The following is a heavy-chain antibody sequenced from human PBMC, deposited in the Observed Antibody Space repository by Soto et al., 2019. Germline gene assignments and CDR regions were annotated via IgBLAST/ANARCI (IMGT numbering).Heavy chain of an antibody. Sequence: GESLKISCKGSGYSFTSYWIGWVRQMPGKGLEWMGIIYPGDSDTRYSPSFQGQVTISADKSISTAYLQWSSLKASDTAMYYCARNVDTAGTTRYYGMDVWGQGTTVTVSS. CDR3: ARNVDTAGTTRYYGMDV. D-gene: IGHD5-18*01. V-gene: IGHV5-51*01. CDR2: IYPGDSDT. CDR1: GYSFTSYW. J-gene: IGHJ6*02.